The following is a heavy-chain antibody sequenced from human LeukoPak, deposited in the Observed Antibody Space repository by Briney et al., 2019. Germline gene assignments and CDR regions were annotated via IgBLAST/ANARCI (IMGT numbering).Heavy chain of an antibody. CDR3: ARALKSGSDSANEYYEYFHH. CDR2: IYGGGST. Sequence: GGSLRLSCAASVFTVSTNYMSWGRQAPGEGREWGSDIYGGGSTYSTDSLKGRFSISRDNTKNTVYLQMNSLRAEDTAVYYCARALKSGSDSANEYYEYFHHWGQGTLVTVSS. V-gene: IGHV3-66*01. CDR1: VFTVSTNY. D-gene: IGHD3-22*01. J-gene: IGHJ1*01.